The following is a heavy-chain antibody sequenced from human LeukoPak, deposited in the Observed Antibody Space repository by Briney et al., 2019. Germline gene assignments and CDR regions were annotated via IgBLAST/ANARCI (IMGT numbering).Heavy chain of an antibody. Sequence: SETLSLTCTVSDGPIRSHYWTWIRQSPLKGLEWIGDISNSGSTKYNPSLKSRVTISIDTSKSQFSLRLTSVTAADTAVYYCGRDALGGYFSYYIDVWGKGTTVTVSS. CDR1: DGPIRSHY. V-gene: IGHV4-59*11. J-gene: IGHJ6*03. D-gene: IGHD3-3*01. CDR2: ISNSGST. CDR3: GRDALGGYFSYYIDV.